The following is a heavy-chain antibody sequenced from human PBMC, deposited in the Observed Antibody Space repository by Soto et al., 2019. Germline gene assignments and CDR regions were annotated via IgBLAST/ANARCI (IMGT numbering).Heavy chain of an antibody. D-gene: IGHD3-22*01. J-gene: IGHJ4*02. CDR2: ISAYNGDT. CDR3: ARKLLGSLIDY. V-gene: IGHV1-18*01. CDR1: GYTFTTYG. Sequence: QVQLVQSGAEVKKPGASVKVSCKASGYTFTTYGISWVRQAPGQGLEWMGWISAYNGDTNYAQKLQGRVTMTTDTSTSTDYMELRSLRSDDTAVYCWARKLLGSLIDYWGQGTLVTGSS.